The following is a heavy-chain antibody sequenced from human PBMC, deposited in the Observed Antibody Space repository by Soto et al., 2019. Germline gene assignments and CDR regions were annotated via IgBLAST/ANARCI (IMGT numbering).Heavy chain of an antibody. Sequence: PSETLSLTCTVSGGSISSSSYHWGWIRQPPGKGLEWIGSIYYSGSTYYNPSLKSRVTISVDTSKNQFSLKLSSVTAADTAVYYCARDKAHHWNDKAFDIWGQGTMVTVSS. D-gene: IGHD1-1*01. V-gene: IGHV4-39*02. J-gene: IGHJ3*02. CDR3: ARDKAHHWNDKAFDI. CDR1: GGSISSSSYH. CDR2: IYYSGST.